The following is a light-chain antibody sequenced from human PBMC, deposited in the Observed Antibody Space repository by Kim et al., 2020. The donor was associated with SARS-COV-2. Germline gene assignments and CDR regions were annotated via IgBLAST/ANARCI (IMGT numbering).Light chain of an antibody. J-gene: IGKJ1*01. CDR3: QQHRNWPWT. Sequence: EIVLTQSPATLSLSPGERATLSCRASQSVSSYLAWYQQKPGQAPRLLIYDASNRVTGIPARFSGSGSGTDFTLTIRILEPEDFAVYYCQQHRNWPWTFGPGTKVDIK. CDR1: QSVSSY. V-gene: IGKV3-11*01. CDR2: DAS.